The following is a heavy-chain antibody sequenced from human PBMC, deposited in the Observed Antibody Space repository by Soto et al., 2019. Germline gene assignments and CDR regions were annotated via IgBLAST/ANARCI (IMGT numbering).Heavy chain of an antibody. CDR3: ARGPYSSSWTNYYYYYYMDV. J-gene: IGHJ6*03. Sequence: SETLSLTCAVYGGSFSGYYWSWIRQPPGKGLEWIGEINHSGSTNYNPSLKSRVTISVDTSKNQFSLKLSSVTAADTAVHYCARGPYSSSWTNYYYYYYMDVWGKGTTVTVSS. CDR1: GGSFSGYY. D-gene: IGHD6-13*01. V-gene: IGHV4-34*01. CDR2: INHSGST.